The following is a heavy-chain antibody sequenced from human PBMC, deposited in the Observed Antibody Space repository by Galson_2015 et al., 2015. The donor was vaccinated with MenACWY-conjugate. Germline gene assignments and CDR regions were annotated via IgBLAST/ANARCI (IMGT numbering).Heavy chain of an antibody. Sequence: SLRLSCAASGFSFSDSAMHWVRQASGKGLEWVGRIRSTRNNYATTYAASVQGRFTISRDESERMAYLHMNSLKTEDTAIYYCTRQSPLNFDYWGQGVLVTVSS. CDR2: IRSTRNNYAT. CDR1: GFSFSDSA. V-gene: IGHV3-73*01. J-gene: IGHJ4*02. CDR3: TRQSPLNFDY.